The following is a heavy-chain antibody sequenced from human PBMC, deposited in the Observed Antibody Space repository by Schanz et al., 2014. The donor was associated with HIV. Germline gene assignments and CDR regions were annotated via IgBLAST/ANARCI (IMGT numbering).Heavy chain of an antibody. CDR3: ASSRPMGLEIDF. Sequence: QLLLVQSGTEVKKPGSSVTVSCAASGGTLRTYVVNWVRQAPGQGLEWLGGISPTSGTADYAQKFQDRVTITADESTEMAYLELRSLRSEDTAMYYCASSRPMGLEIDFWGQGTLVTVSS. J-gene: IGHJ4*02. CDR1: GGTLRTYV. CDR2: ISPTSGTA. V-gene: IGHV1-69*01. D-gene: IGHD1-1*01.